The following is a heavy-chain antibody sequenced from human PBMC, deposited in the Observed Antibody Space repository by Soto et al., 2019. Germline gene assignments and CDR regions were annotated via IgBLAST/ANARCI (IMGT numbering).Heavy chain of an antibody. J-gene: IGHJ4*02. CDR1: GGSISSSSYY. CDR3: ARISTTWYIY. D-gene: IGHD6-13*01. CDR2: IYYSGST. Sequence: PSETLSLTCTVSGGSISSSSYYWGWIRQPPGKGLEWIGYIYYSGSTRYNPSLKSRVTISIDTSNNQFSLKLNSVTAADTAVYYCARISTTWYIYWGQGTLLTVSS. V-gene: IGHV4-61*05.